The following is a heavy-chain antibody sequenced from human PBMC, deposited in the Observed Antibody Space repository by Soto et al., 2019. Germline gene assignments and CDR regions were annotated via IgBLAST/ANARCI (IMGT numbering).Heavy chain of an antibody. J-gene: IGHJ4*02. CDR2: ISGSGGST. CDR3: APHLWFGELYY. D-gene: IGHD3-10*01. CDR1: GFTFSSYA. Sequence: EVQLLESGGGLVQPGGSLRLSCAASGFTFSSYAMSWVRQAPGKGLEWVSAISGSGGSTYYADSVKGRFTISRDNSKNTLDRQMTSLRAEDTAVYYCAPHLWFGELYYWGQGTLVTVSS. V-gene: IGHV3-23*01.